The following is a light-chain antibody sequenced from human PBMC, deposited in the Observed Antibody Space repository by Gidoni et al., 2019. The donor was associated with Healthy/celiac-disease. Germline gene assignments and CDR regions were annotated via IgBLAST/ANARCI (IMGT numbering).Light chain of an antibody. Sequence: DIQMTQSTSSLSASVGDRVTITCRASQSISSYLNWYQQKPWKAPKLLIYAASSLQSGVPSRFSGSVSGTDFTLTISSLKPEDFATYYCQQSYSTPFTFGPGTKVDIK. CDR2: AAS. J-gene: IGKJ3*01. CDR1: QSISSY. CDR3: QQSYSTPFT. V-gene: IGKV1-39*01.